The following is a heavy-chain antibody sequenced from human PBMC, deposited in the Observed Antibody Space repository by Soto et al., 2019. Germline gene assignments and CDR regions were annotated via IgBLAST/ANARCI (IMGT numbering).Heavy chain of an antibody. CDR3: ARVEIPGDYHDY. J-gene: IGHJ4*02. CDR1: GGSISSGGYY. V-gene: IGHV4-31*03. CDR2: IYYSGST. Sequence: SETLSLTCTVSGGSISSGGYYWSWIRQHPGKGLEWIGYIYYSGSTYYNPSLKSRVTISVDTSKNQFSLKLSSVTAADTAVYYCARVEIPGDYHDYWGQGTLVTVSS. D-gene: IGHD2-2*02.